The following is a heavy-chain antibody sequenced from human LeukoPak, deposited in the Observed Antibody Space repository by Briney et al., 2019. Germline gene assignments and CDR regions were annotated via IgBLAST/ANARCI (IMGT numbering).Heavy chain of an antibody. CDR2: MNPNTGNA. CDR3: ARGDDAFDF. CDR1: GYTFTNFD. V-gene: IGHV1-8*03. J-gene: IGHJ3*01. Sequence: ASMKVSCKASGYTFTNFDINWVRQATGQGLEWMGWMNPNTGNAGYAQKCQGRVTITWDASISTAYMDLRSLRSDDTALYYCARGDDAFDFWGQGTMVTVSS.